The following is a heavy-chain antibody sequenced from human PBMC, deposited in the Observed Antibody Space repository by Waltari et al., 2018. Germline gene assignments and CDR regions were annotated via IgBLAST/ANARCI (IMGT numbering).Heavy chain of an antibody. CDR2: ISAYNGNS. CDR1: GYTWTQYD. V-gene: IGHV1-18*01. D-gene: IGHD5-12*01. Sequence: QFELVQSGPEVKKTGASVRVYCKASGYTWTQYDISLVRQAPGQGLEWMGWISAYNGNSYYAQKFQGRVTLTTETSTTTAYMDLRSLRSDDTAMYYCARNSYTGYEDSWGQGTLVTVSS. CDR3: ARNSYTGYEDS. J-gene: IGHJ4*02.